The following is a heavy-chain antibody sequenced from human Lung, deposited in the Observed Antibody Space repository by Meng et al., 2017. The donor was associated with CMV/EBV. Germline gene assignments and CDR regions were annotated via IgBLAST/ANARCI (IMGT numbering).Heavy chain of an antibody. CDR3: ARDQGLVFGEVIPYFDY. V-gene: IGHV3-21*01. CDR2: ISSSSSHI. D-gene: IGHD3-3*01. Sequence: LTCAASGFPFERYGINWVRQAPGQGLEWVSSISSSSSHIHYADSVKGRFTISRDYATNSVFLQMNTLRVDDTALYYCARDQGLVFGEVIPYFDYXGQGXPVTVSS. J-gene: IGHJ4*02. CDR1: GFPFERYG.